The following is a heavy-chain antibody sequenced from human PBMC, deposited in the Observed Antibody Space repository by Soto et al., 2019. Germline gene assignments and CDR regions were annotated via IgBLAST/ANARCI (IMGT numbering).Heavy chain of an antibody. CDR2: INHSGST. CDR3: ARGIAAAGTRGYYGMDV. Sequence: TLSLTCAVYGGSFSGYYWSWIRQPPGKGLEWIGEINHSGSTNYNPSLKSRVTISVDTSKNQFSLKLSSVTAADTAVYYCARGIAAAGTRGYYGMDVWGQGTTVTVSS. D-gene: IGHD6-13*01. J-gene: IGHJ6*02. V-gene: IGHV4-34*01. CDR1: GGSFSGYY.